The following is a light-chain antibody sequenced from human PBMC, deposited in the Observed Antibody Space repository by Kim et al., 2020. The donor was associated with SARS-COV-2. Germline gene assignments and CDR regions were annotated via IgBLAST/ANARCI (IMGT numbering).Light chain of an antibody. CDR2: DAS. J-gene: IGKJ3*01. Sequence: DIQMTQSPSILSASVGDRVTITCRASQTISTWLAWYQQKPGKPPNALISDASSLESGVPSRFSGGGSGTEFTLTISSLQPDDFATYYCQEYNSDFTFGPGTKVDIK. CDR1: QTISTW. CDR3: QEYNSDFT. V-gene: IGKV1-5*01.